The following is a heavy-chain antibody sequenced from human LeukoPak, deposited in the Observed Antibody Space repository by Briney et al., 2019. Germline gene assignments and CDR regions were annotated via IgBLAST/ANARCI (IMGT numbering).Heavy chain of an antibody. J-gene: IGHJ4*02. Sequence: PSETLSLTCAVYGGSFSGYYWSWIRQPPGKGLEWIGEINHSGSTNYNPSLKSRVTISVDTSKNQFSLKLSSVTAADTAVYYCARALRGLWMPARYYFDYWGQGTLVTVSS. D-gene: IGHD2-21*01. V-gene: IGHV4-34*01. CDR1: GGSFSGYY. CDR3: ARALRGLWMPARYYFDY. CDR2: INHSGST.